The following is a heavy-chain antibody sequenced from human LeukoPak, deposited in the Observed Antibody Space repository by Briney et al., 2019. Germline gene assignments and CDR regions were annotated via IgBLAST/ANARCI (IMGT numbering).Heavy chain of an antibody. CDR2: IHFDGSTK. CDR3: AKDECTRTSCDGYPGY. CDR1: GFTFSSYG. Sequence: GGSLRLSCAASGFTFSSYGMHWVRQAPGKGLEWVAFIHFDGSTKYSGDSVQGRFTISRDNSRNILYLQMNNLRPEDTAFYYCAKDECTRTSCDGYPGYWGQGTLVTVSS. V-gene: IGHV3-30*02. D-gene: IGHD2-2*01. J-gene: IGHJ4*02.